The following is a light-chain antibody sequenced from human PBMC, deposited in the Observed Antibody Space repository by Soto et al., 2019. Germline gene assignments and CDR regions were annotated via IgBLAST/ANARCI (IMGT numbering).Light chain of an antibody. CDR2: EVS. CDR1: SSDVGGYKY. Sequence: QSALTQPASVSGSPGQSITISCTGTSSDVGGYKYVSWYQQHPGKAPKLMIYEVSNRPSGVSNRFSASKSGHTASLTISGLQAEDEADYYCSSYTNSDTLVFGGGTKLTVL. J-gene: IGLJ3*02. CDR3: SSYTNSDTLV. V-gene: IGLV2-14*01.